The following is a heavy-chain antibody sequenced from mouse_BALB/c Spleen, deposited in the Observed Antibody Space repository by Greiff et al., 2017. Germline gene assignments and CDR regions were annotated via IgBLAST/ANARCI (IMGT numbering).Heavy chain of an antibody. CDR3: ARGTTASWFAY. V-gene: IGHV2-4-1*01. CDR1: GFSLTSYG. J-gene: IGHJ3*01. Sequence: QVQLKESGPGLVQPSQSLSITCTVSGFSLTSYGVHWVRQSPGKGLEWLGVIWSGGSTDYNAAFISRLSISKDNSKSQVFFKMNSLQADDTAIYYCARGTTASWFAYWGQGTLVTVSA. D-gene: IGHD1-2*01. CDR2: IWSGGST.